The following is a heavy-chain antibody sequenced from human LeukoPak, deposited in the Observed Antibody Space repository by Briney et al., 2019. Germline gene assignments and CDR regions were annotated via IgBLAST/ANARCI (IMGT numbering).Heavy chain of an antibody. CDR3: ARDRTGTFDY. V-gene: IGHV4-59*01. J-gene: IGHJ4*02. CDR1: GGSISSYY. Sequence: SETLSLTCTVSGGSISSYYWSWIRQPPGKGLEWIGYIYYSGSTNYNPSLKSRVTISVDTSKNQFSLKLSSVTAADTAVYYCARDRTGTFDYWGQGTLVTVSS. CDR2: IYYSGST. D-gene: IGHD7-27*01.